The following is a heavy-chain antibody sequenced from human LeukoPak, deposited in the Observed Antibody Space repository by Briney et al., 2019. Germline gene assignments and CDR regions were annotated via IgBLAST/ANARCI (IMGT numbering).Heavy chain of an antibody. V-gene: IGHV3-30*02. J-gene: IGHJ4*02. CDR2: IRYDGSNK. Sequence: GGSLRLSCAASGFTFSSYGMHWVRQAPGKGLEWVAFIRYDGSNKYYADSVKGRFTISRDNAKNSLYLQMNSLRAEDTALYYCARWYSSSWQRPLPNDYWGQGTLVTVSS. CDR3: ARWYSSSWQRPLPNDY. CDR1: GFTFSSYG. D-gene: IGHD6-13*01.